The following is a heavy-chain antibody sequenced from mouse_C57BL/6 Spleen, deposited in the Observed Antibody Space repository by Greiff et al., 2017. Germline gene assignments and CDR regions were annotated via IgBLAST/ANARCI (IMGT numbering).Heavy chain of an antibody. D-gene: IGHD1-1*01. J-gene: IGHJ2*01. CDR2: INPSTGGT. CDR1: GYSFTGYY. Sequence: EVMLQQSGPELVKPGASVKISCKASGYSFTGYYMNWVKQSPEKSLEWIGEINPSTGGTTYNQKFKAKATLTVDKSSSTAYMQLKSLTSEDSAVYYCATTVVARNYFDYWGQGTTLTVSS. V-gene: IGHV1-42*01. CDR3: ATTVVARNYFDY.